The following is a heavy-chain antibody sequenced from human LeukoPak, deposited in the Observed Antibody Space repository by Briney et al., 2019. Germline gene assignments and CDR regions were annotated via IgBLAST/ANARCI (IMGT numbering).Heavy chain of an antibody. D-gene: IGHD3-9*01. Sequence: KPGGPLRLSCAASGFTFSDYYMSWIRQAPGKGLEWVSYISSSGSTIYYADSVKGRFTISRDNAKNSLYLQMNSLRAEDTAVYYCAREYYDILTGYYMPLDYWGQGTLVTVSS. CDR1: GFTFSDYY. J-gene: IGHJ4*02. V-gene: IGHV3-11*01. CDR3: AREYYDILTGYYMPLDY. CDR2: ISSSGSTI.